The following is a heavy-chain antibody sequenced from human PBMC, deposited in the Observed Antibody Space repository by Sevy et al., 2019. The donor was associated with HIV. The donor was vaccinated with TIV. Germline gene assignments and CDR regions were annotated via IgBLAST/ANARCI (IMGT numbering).Heavy chain of an antibody. CDR2: ISGSSNTK. D-gene: IGHD6-13*01. CDR1: GFTFSSYS. V-gene: IGHV3-48*01. J-gene: IGHJ4*02. Sequence: GWSLRLSCAASGFTFSSYSMNWVRQAPGKGLEWVSYISGSSNTKYYADSVKGRFTISRDNAKNSLYLQMNSLRAEDTAVYYCARDPEQLVGNYFDYWGQGTPVTVSS. CDR3: ARDPEQLVGNYFDY.